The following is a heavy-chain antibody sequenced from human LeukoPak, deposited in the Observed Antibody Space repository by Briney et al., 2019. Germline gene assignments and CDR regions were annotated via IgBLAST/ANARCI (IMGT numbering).Heavy chain of an antibody. V-gene: IGHV4-4*02. J-gene: IGHJ4*02. CDR3: AREGGFYRPLDY. D-gene: IGHD6-25*01. CDR1: GGSVTSTNW. Sequence: SETLSLTCDVSGGSVTSTNWWTWFRQPPGKGLEWIGEVQLDGRTNYNPSLKSRLVMSADLPENHISLKLTSVTAADTAVYYCAREGGFYRPLDYSGQGTLVTVSS. CDR2: VQLDGRT.